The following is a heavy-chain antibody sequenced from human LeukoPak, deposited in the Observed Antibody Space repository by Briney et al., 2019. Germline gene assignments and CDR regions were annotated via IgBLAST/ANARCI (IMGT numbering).Heavy chain of an antibody. CDR2: INQGGSDK. J-gene: IGHJ4*02. D-gene: IGHD1-14*01. CDR3: TRDRSRAEDD. CDR1: GFSYITYA. V-gene: IGHV3-7*01. Sequence: GGSLRLSCAASGFSYITYAMSWVRRAPGKGLEWVANINQGGSDKYYVDSVKGRFTISRDNANNLLYLQMNSLRGEDTAVYYCTRDRSRAEDDWGQGTLVTVSS.